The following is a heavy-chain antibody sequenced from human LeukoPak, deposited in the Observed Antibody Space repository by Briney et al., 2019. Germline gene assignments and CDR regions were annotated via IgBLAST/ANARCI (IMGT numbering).Heavy chain of an antibody. CDR2: IYYSGST. CDR1: GGSISSSSYY. CDR3: ASWGGPYSSGWYGDFDY. Sequence: SETLSLTCTVSGGSISSSSYYWGWIRQPPGKGLEWIGSIYYSGSTYYNPSLKSRVTISVDTSKNQFSLKLSSVTAADTAVYYCASWGGPYSSGWYGDFDYWGQGTLVTVSS. J-gene: IGHJ4*02. V-gene: IGHV4-39*01. D-gene: IGHD6-13*01.